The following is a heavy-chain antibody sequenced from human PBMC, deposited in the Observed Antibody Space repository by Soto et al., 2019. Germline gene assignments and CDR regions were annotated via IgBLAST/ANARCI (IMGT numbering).Heavy chain of an antibody. V-gene: IGHV1-18*01. CDR1: GCTFTRYG. CDR3: AMSIVGDGDFDY. CDR2: IXAYNGXT. J-gene: IGHJ4*02. Sequence: XSVKVSCKASGCTFTRYGISWVRQAPGQGLEWMGWIXAYNGXTHYAQKLQGXXTMPTDTXXSTDYMELRSLRSEDTAVYYCAMSIVGDGDFDYWGQGTLVTVSS. D-gene: IGHD1-26*01.